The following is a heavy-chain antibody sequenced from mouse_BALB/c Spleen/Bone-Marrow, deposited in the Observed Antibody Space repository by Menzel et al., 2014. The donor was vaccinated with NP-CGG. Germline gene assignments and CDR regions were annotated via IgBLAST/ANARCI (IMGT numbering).Heavy chain of an antibody. V-gene: IGHV6-6*02. CDR2: IRLKSNNYAT. D-gene: IGHD2-1*01. CDR1: GFTFSNYW. J-gene: IGHJ4*01. CDR3: TRGIYYGNFYAMDY. Sequence: EVMLVESGGGLVQPGGSMKLSCVASGFTFSNYWMNWVCQSPEKGLEWVAEIRLKSNNYATHYAESVKGRFTISRDDSKSSVYLQMNNLRAEDTGIYYCTRGIYYGNFYAMDYWGQGTSVTVSS.